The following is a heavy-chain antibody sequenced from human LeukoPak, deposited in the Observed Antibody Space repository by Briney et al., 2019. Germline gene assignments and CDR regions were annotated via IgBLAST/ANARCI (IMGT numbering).Heavy chain of an antibody. Sequence: APVKVSCKASGGTFSSYAISWVRQAPGQGLEWLGGIIPVFGTANYAQKFQGRVTITTDESTSTAYMALSSLRSEDTAVYYCARNQRTTSYYYYMDVWGKGTTVTVSS. J-gene: IGHJ6*03. D-gene: IGHD1-1*01. CDR2: IIPVFGTA. V-gene: IGHV1-69*05. CDR1: GGTFSSYA. CDR3: ARNQRTTSYYYYMDV.